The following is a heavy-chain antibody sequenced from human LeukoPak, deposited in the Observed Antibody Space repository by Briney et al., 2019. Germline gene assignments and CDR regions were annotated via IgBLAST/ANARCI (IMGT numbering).Heavy chain of an antibody. CDR2: IRYDGSNK. J-gene: IGHJ3*02. Sequence: GGSLRLSCAASGFTFKSYGMSWVRQAPGKGLEWVAFIRYDGSNKYYADSVKGRFTISRDNSKNTLYLQINSLRPEDTAVYYCAKPITYYYDSVGYGWAFDIWGQGTMVTVSS. V-gene: IGHV3-30*02. CDR3: AKPITYYYDSVGYGWAFDI. D-gene: IGHD3-22*01. CDR1: GFTFKSYG.